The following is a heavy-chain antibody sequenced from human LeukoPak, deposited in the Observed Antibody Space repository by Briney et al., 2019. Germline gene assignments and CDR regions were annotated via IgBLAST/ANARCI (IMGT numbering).Heavy chain of an antibody. CDR3: AKWYQSTSGSRDMDV. CDR1: RIIFDDYA. V-gene: IGHV3-43*02. CDR2: FSGDSSRT. D-gene: IGHD2-15*01. Sequence: QTGGSLGLSCAASRIIFDDYAMHWVRQPPRKGLGWGSLFSGDSSRTYYADSVQRRFTISSDTNKTSLYLQMNSIRSEATALYYCAKWYQSTSGSRDMDVWGQGTRVIVSS. J-gene: IGHJ6*02.